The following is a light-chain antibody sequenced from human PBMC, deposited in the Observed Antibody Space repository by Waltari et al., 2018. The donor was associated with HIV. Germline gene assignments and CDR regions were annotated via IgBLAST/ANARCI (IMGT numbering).Light chain of an antibody. CDR3: LLSYSGARPAI. CDR1: SGPVTSGHH. J-gene: IGLJ2*01. Sequence: QAVVTREPALTVSTGGTVTLTCGSSSGPVTSGHHPHWFQQKPGQAPRALIYDANNRQSWTPARFSGSLLGGKAALTLSDAQPEDEADYFCLLSYSGARPAIFGGGTKLSVL. CDR2: DAN. V-gene: IGLV7-46*01.